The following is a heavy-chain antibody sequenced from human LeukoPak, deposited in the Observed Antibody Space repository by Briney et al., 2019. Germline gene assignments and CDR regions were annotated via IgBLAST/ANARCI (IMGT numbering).Heavy chain of an antibody. CDR3: ARAPYYYGSGDSFRLDY. D-gene: IGHD3-10*01. J-gene: IGHJ4*02. CDR1: GFSFSDHY. CDR2: ITSGGSGI. Sequence: KSGGSLRLSCAASGFSFSDHYMSWIRQAPGKGLEWVSYITSGGSGIYYTDSVKGRFIISRDNTKNSVYLQMSGLTAEDTAVYYCARAPYYYGSGDSFRLDYWGQGTLVTVSS. V-gene: IGHV3-11*04.